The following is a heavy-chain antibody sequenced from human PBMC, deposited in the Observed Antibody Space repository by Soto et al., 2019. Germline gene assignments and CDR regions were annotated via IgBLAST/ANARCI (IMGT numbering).Heavy chain of an antibody. CDR3: ARERYYDFWSGYYTGMKRDYYYYGMDV. Sequence: ASVKVSCKASGGTFSSYAISWVRQAPGQGLEWMGGIIPIFGTANYAQKFQGRVTITADESTSTAYMELSSLRSEDTAVYYCARERYYDFWSGYYTGMKRDYYYYGMDVWGQGTTVTVS. D-gene: IGHD3-3*01. CDR1: GGTFSSYA. CDR2: IIPIFGTA. J-gene: IGHJ6*02. V-gene: IGHV1-69*13.